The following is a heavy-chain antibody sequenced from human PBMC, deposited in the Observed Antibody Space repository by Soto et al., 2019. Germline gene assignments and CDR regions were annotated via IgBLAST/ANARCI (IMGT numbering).Heavy chain of an antibody. CDR1: GFSFRTYG. D-gene: IGHD4-17*01. Sequence: QVQLVESGGGVVQPGTSLRLSCAASGFSFRTYGMHWVRQAPGKGLEWVALISYDGSNKYYADFVKGRFTISRDNSKNTLFLQLNSLIPDETAFYYCVKHDFGEPYYWGQGTLVTVSS. CDR2: ISYDGSNK. CDR3: VKHDFGEPYY. J-gene: IGHJ4*02. V-gene: IGHV3-30*18.